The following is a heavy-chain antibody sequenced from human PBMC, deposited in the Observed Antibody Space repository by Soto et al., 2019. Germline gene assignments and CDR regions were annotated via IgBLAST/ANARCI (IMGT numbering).Heavy chain of an antibody. CDR2: ISTSNSNT. Sequence: QVQLVQSGGEVKKPGAAVMVSCKASGYTFTNYGISWVRQAPGQGLEWMGWISTSNSNTAYAQKFQDRVTMTTDTSTSTAYMGVRSLRPDDTAVYYCARPPQVTRSYYFNGLDVWGQGTTVTVSS. V-gene: IGHV1-18*01. CDR1: GYTFTNYG. CDR3: ARPPQVTRSYYFNGLDV. J-gene: IGHJ6*02. D-gene: IGHD5-18*01.